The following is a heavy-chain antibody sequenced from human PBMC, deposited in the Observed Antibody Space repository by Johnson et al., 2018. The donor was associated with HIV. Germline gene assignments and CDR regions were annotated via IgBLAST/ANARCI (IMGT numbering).Heavy chain of an antibody. Sequence: QVQLVESGGGLVQPGGSLRLSCAASGFTVSSNYMSWVRQAPGKGLEWVAFIRYDGSNKYYADSVKGRFTVSRDNSKNTLYLQMNSLRAEDTAVYYCALKAAFNDAFDIWGQGTMVTVSS. D-gene: IGHD6-25*01. CDR2: IRYDGSNK. CDR3: ALKAAFNDAFDI. CDR1: GFTVSSNY. V-gene: IGHV3-30*02. J-gene: IGHJ3*02.